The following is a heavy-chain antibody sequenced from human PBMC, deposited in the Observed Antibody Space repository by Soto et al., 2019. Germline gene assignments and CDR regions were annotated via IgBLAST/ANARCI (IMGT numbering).Heavy chain of an antibody. Sequence: GGSLRLSCAASGFTLSNYAMNWVRQAPGKGLEWVSGISGRANNTYYADYVKGRFTISRDNSKNTLYLQMNSLRAEDTAVYYCAKGHGGYYYMEVWGKGTTVTVSS. CDR3: AKGHGGYYYMEV. CDR1: GFTLSNYA. J-gene: IGHJ6*03. V-gene: IGHV3-23*01. D-gene: IGHD3-10*01. CDR2: ISGRANNT.